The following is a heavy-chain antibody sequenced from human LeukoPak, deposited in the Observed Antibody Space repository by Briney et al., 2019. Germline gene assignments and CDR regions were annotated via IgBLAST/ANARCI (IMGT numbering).Heavy chain of an antibody. CDR2: IFTYNGNT. D-gene: IGHD1-14*01. J-gene: IGHJ4*02. V-gene: IGHV1-18*01. CDR3: ARDNNPHTSIDY. Sequence: GSVKVSCNASGYTFTNYAISWVRQAPGQGLGWLGRIFTYNGNTNYAQRIKGRVTMTTDTSTSTAYMELRSLRSDDTAVYYCARDNNPHTSIDYWGQGTLVTVSS. CDR1: GYTFTNYA.